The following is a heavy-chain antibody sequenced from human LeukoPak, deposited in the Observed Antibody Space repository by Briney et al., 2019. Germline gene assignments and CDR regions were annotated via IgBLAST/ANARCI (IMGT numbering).Heavy chain of an antibody. CDR3: ATLYNDYGDY. CDR2: TTGDRS. CDR1: GFTFRNFG. V-gene: IGHV3-23*01. Sequence: GGSLRLSCAASGFTFRNFGMSWVRQAPGKGLEWASGTTGDRSFYADPVKGRFTISRDNSRNMLYLHMNSLRVDDTAVYYCATLYNDYGDYWGQGALVTVDS. J-gene: IGHJ4*02. D-gene: IGHD5-24*01.